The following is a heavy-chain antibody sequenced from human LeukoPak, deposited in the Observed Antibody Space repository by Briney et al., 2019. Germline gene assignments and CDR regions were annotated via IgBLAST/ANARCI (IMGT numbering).Heavy chain of an antibody. CDR3: ARDLRGTYDYVWGSYYQAPSYFDY. Sequence: SETLSLTCAVYGGSFSGYYWSWIRQPPGKGLEWIGEINHSGSTNYNPSLKSRVTISVDTSKNQFSLKLSSVTAADTAVYYCARDLRGTYDYVWGSYYQAPSYFDYWGQGTLVTVSS. CDR1: GGSFSGYY. V-gene: IGHV4-34*01. J-gene: IGHJ4*02. D-gene: IGHD3-16*01. CDR2: INHSGST.